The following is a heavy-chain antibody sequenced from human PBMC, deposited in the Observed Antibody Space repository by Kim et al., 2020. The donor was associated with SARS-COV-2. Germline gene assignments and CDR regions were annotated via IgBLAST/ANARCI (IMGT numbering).Heavy chain of an antibody. CDR3: ARWGTGAGWRGFDY. D-gene: IGHD3-16*01. CDR2: IKQDGSEK. Sequence: GGSLRLSCAASGFTFSSYWMSWVRQAPGKGLEWVANIKQDGSEKYYVDSVKGRFTISRDNAKNSLYLQMNSLRAEDTAVYYCARWGTGAGWRGFDYWGQGTLVTVSS. J-gene: IGHJ4*02. CDR1: GFTFSSYW. V-gene: IGHV3-7*03.